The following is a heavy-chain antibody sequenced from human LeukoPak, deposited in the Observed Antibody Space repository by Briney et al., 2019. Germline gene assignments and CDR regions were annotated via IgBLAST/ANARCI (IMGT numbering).Heavy chain of an antibody. J-gene: IGHJ4*02. V-gene: IGHV4-34*01. D-gene: IGHD2-15*01. CDR1: GGSFSGYY. Sequence: SETLSLTCAVYGGSFSGYYWSWIRQPPGKGLEWIGEINHSGSTNYNPSLKSRVTISVDTSKNQFSLKLSSVTAADTAVYYCAREGDCSGGSCYVGLWDYWGQGTLVTVSS. CDR2: INHSGST. CDR3: AREGDCSGGSCYVGLWDY.